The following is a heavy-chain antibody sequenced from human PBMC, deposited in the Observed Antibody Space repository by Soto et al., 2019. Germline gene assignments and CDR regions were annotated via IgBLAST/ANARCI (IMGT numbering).Heavy chain of an antibody. J-gene: IGHJ5*02. CDR3: ARAIFGVVTLNWFDP. V-gene: IGHV4-34*01. Sequence: SETLSLTCAVYGGSFSGYYWSWIRQPPGKGLEWIGEINHSGSTNYNPSLKSRVTISVDTSKNQFSLKLSSVTAADTAVYYCARAIFGVVTLNWFDPWGQGTLVIVSS. D-gene: IGHD3-3*01. CDR2: INHSGST. CDR1: GGSFSGYY.